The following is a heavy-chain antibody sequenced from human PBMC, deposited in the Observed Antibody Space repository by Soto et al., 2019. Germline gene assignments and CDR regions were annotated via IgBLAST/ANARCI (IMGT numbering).Heavy chain of an antibody. CDR1: GFTVSNNH. J-gene: IGHJ4*02. CDR3: AGRSTTAASLDY. V-gene: IGHV3-53*01. CDR2: VHGGGST. Sequence: VQLVESGGGLIQPGGSLRLSCAASGFTVSNNHMTWVRQAAGKGLELVSFVHGGGSTSYADSVKGRFTISRDNSKNTLYLQMDSLRAENTAIYYFAGRSTTAASLDYWGRGTLVTVSS. D-gene: IGHD1-1*01.